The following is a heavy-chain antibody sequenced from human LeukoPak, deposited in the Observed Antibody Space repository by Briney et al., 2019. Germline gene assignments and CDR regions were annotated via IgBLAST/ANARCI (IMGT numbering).Heavy chain of an antibody. CDR3: ARIGSWYPPFGYFDY. V-gene: IGHV3-74*01. D-gene: IGHD6-13*01. Sequence: GGSLRLSCAASGFDFSSNWMRWVRHAPGQGLVWVSRIKGDGISTNHADSVKGRFTISRDNSKNTLYLQMNSLRAEDTAVYYCARIGSWYPPFGYFDYWGQGTLVTVSS. CDR2: IKGDGIST. J-gene: IGHJ4*02. CDR1: GFDFSSNW.